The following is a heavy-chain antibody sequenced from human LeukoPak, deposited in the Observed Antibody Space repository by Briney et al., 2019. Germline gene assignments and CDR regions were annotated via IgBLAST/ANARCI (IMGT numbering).Heavy chain of an antibody. CDR2: IKEDGSQK. CDR3: ARDHRPYYDILTGPGAFDI. CDR1: GLTLSTYW. J-gene: IGHJ3*02. Sequence: GGSLRLSCAASGLTLSTYWMHWVRQAPGKGLEWVANIKEDGSQKYYVDSVKGRFAISRDNSKNTLYLQMNSLRAEDTAVYYCARDHRPYYDILTGPGAFDIWGQGTMVTVSS. V-gene: IGHV3-7*03. D-gene: IGHD3-9*01.